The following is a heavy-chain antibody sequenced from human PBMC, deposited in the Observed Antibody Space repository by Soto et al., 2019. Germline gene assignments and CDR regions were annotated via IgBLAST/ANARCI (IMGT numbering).Heavy chain of an antibody. CDR1: GGSFSGYY. J-gene: IGHJ5*02. CDR2: INHSESN. Sequence: ETLAPACAVYGGSFSGYYWSWIRLPPGKGLEWIGEINHSESNNYSPSHKSRVTISVDQHKNQFSLKLSSVTAADTAVYYCARGRSGSYYPPRWFDPWGQGTPVTVYS. V-gene: IGHV4-34*01. D-gene: IGHD1-26*01. CDR3: ARGRSGSYYPPRWFDP.